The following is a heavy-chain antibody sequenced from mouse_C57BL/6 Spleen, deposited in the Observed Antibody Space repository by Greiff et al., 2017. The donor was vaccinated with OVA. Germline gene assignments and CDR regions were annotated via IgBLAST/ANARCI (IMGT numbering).Heavy chain of an antibody. CDR3: ATLYDGYYDWLAY. V-gene: IGHV14-3*01. J-gene: IGHJ3*01. CDR1: GFNIKNTY. Sequence: VQLKESVAELVRPGASVKLSCTASGFNIKNTYMHWVKQRPEQGLEWIGRIDPANGNTKYAPKFQGKATITADTSSNTAYLQLSSLTSEDTAIYYCATLYDGYYDWLAYWGQGTLVTVSA. D-gene: IGHD2-3*01. CDR2: IDPANGNT.